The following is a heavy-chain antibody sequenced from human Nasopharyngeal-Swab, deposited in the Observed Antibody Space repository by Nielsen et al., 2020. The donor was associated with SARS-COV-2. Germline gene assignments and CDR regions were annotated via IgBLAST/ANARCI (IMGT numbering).Heavy chain of an antibody. D-gene: IGHD3-22*01. CDR1: GFTVSSNY. CDR3: ARKGLYDSSGYPFDP. J-gene: IGHJ5*02. CDR2: IYSGGST. Sequence: GGSLRLSCAASGFTVSSNYMSWVRQAQAKGLEWVSVIYSGGSTYYADSVKGRFTISRDNAKNSLYLQMNSLRAEDTAVYYCARKGLYDSSGYPFDPWGQGTLVTVSS. V-gene: IGHV3-66*01.